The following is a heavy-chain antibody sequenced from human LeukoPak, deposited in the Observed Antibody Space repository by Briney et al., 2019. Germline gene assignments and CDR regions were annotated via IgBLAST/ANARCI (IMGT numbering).Heavy chain of an antibody. Sequence: PSETLSLTCTVSGGSVSSGSYYWSWIRQPPGKGLEWIGYIFYSGSTYYNPSLKSRVTISVDTSKNQFSLKLSSLTAAETAVYYCARQYGSGSSYTPVVDLWGQGTLVTVSS. CDR1: GGSVSSGSYY. CDR3: ARQYGSGSSYTPVVDL. J-gene: IGHJ4*02. V-gene: IGHV4-61*01. D-gene: IGHD3-10*01. CDR2: IFYSGST.